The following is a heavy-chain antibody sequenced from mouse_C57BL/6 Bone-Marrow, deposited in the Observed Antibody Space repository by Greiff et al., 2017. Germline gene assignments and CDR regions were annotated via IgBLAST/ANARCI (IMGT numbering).Heavy chain of an antibody. D-gene: IGHD2-5*01. CDR3: ASSYYSNYGGARDY. CDR2: INPSSGYT. Sequence: QVHVKQSGAELAKPGASVKLSCKASGYTFTSYWMHWVKQRPGQGLEWIGYINPSSGYTKYNQKFKDKATLIADNSSSTAYMQLCSLTYEDSAVYYCASSYYSNYGGARDYWGQGTSVTVSS. CDR1: GYTFTSYW. J-gene: IGHJ4*01. V-gene: IGHV1-7*01.